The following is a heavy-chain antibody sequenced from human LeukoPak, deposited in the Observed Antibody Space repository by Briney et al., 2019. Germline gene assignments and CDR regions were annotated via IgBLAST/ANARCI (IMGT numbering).Heavy chain of an antibody. CDR3: ARDPSYYYVTSGYYVFDY. CDR2: IYTSGST. Sequence: SETLSLTCTVSGGSISSYHWSWIRQPAGKGLEWIGRIYTSGSTNYNPSLKSRVTMSVDTSKNQLSLKLSSVTTADTAVYYCARDPSYYYVTSGYYVFDYWGQGTLVTVSS. D-gene: IGHD3-22*01. J-gene: IGHJ4*02. CDR1: GGSISSYH. V-gene: IGHV4-4*07.